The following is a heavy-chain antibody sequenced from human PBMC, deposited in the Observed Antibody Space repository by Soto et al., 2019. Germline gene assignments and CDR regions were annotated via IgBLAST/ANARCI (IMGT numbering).Heavy chain of an antibody. Sequence: GGSLRLSCAASGFTFSSYAMSWVRQAPGKGLEWVSAISGSGGSTYYADSVKGRFTISRDNSKNTLYLQMNSLRAEDTAVYYCAKVGGAGAVGELLLPYYMDVWGKGTTVTVSS. CDR2: ISGSGGST. V-gene: IGHV3-23*01. D-gene: IGHD3-10*01. CDR1: GFTFSSYA. CDR3: AKVGGAGAVGELLLPYYMDV. J-gene: IGHJ6*03.